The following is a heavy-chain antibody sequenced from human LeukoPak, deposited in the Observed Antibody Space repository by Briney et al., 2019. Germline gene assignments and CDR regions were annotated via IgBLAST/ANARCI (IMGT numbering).Heavy chain of an antibody. J-gene: IGHJ5*02. Sequence: PGGSLRLSCAASGFTFDDYAMHWVRQAPGKGLEWVSGISWNSGSIGYADSVKGRFTISRDNAKNSLYLQMNSLRAEDTALYFCAKDYAPMVRGNSFDPWCQGTLVTVSS. D-gene: IGHD3-10*01. CDR3: AKDYAPMVRGNSFDP. V-gene: IGHV3-9*01. CDR2: ISWNSGSI. CDR1: GFTFDDYA.